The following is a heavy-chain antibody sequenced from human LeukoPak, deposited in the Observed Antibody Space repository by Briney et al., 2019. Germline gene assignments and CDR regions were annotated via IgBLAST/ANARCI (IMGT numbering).Heavy chain of an antibody. Sequence: SSETLSLTCTVSGGSISVYYWSWLRQPPGKGLEGSGYIYYRGSTNYNRSLKSRITISVDTSKNQFSLKLSSVTAADTGVYYCARHSKYYYDSSGSYVGYFQHWGQGTLVTVSS. J-gene: IGHJ1*01. D-gene: IGHD3-22*01. CDR2: IYYRGST. CDR3: ARHSKYYYDSSGSYVGYFQH. CDR1: GGSISVYY. V-gene: IGHV4-59*08.